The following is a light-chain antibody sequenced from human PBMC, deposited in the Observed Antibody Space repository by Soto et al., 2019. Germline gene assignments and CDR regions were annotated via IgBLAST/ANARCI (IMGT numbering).Light chain of an antibody. V-gene: IGKV1-12*01. CDR3: HQANSFPYT. CDR2: AAS. Sequence: DIQMTQSPSSVSASVGDRVTITCRASQGISGWLAWYQQKPGKAPNLLIYAASILQSGVPSRFSGSASGTDFTLTISSLQPEDFAPYYCHQANSFPYTFGQGTKLEIK. CDR1: QGISGW. J-gene: IGKJ2*01.